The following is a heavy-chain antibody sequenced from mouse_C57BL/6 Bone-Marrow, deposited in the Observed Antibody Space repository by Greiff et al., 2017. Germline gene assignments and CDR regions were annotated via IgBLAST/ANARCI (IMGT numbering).Heavy chain of an antibody. Sequence: QVQLQQSGAELVRPGASVKLSCKASGYTFTDYYINWVKQRPGQGLEWIARIYPGSGNTYYNEKFKGKATLTAEKSSSTAYMELSILASADYAVYCCARGRCAVDDWDRGTSATVTS. CDR1: GYTFTDYY. V-gene: IGHV1-76*01. CDR2: IYPGSGNT. CDR3: ARGRCAVDD. J-gene: IGHJ4*01.